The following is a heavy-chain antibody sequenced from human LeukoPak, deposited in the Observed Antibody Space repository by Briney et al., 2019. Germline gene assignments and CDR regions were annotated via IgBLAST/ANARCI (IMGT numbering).Heavy chain of an antibody. J-gene: IGHJ6*03. CDR2: IYTSGST. D-gene: IGHD6-13*01. CDR3: AREIAAAGPIYYYYYMDV. CDR1: GGSISSYY. Sequence: SETLSLTCTVSGGSISSYYWSWIRQPAGKGLEWIGRIYTSGSTNYNPSLKSRVTISVDTSKNQFSLKLSSVTAADTAVYYCAREIAAAGPIYYYYYMDVWGKGTTVTVSS. V-gene: IGHV4-4*07.